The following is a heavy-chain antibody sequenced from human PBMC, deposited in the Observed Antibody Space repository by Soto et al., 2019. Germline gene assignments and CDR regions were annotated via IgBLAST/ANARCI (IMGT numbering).Heavy chain of an antibody. CDR2: ITPVFGTA. CDR3: ARSLERTTVTNWFDP. CDR1: ADTFNSYS. D-gene: IGHD4-17*01. Sequence: QVQLVQSGAEVKKPGSSVKVSCKASADTFNSYSLSWLRQAPGQRLEWMGGITPVFGTADYAQSFEDRLTITADDPTSTVYRGLSRPRSNDTAVSECARSLERTTVTNWFDPWGKGALVTVSS. V-gene: IGHV1-69*01. J-gene: IGHJ5*02.